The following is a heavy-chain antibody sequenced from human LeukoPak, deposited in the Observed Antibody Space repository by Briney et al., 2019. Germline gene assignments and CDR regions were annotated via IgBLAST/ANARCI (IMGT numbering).Heavy chain of an antibody. CDR1: GYTFTSYD. V-gene: IGHV1-8*01. Sequence: GASVKVSCKASGYTFTSYDINWVRQATGQGLEWMGWMNPNSGNTGYAQKFQGRVTMTRNTSISTAYMELSSLRSEDTAVYYCARSTVTGPYYYYYGMDVWGQGTTVTVPS. CDR2: MNPNSGNT. D-gene: IGHD4-17*01. J-gene: IGHJ6*02. CDR3: ARSTVTGPYYYYYGMDV.